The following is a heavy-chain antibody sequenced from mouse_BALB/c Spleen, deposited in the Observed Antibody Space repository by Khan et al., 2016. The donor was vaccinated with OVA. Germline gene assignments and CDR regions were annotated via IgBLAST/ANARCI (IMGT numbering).Heavy chain of an antibody. CDR1: GFSLSRYN. D-gene: IGHD2-14*01. Sequence: VELVESGPGLVAPSQSLSITCTVSGFSLSRYNIHWVRQPPGKGLEWLGMTWGGGGTDYNSTLKIRLSISKDNSKSQVFLKMNSLQTDDTAMYYCAGAYYRYDGYYAIDYWGQGTSVTVSA. CDR2: TWGGGGT. CDR3: AGAYYRYDGYYAIDY. V-gene: IGHV2-6-4*01. J-gene: IGHJ4*01.